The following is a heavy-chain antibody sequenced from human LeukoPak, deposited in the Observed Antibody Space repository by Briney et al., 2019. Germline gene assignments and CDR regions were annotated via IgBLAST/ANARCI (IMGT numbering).Heavy chain of an antibody. V-gene: IGHV3-21*01. Sequence: PWGSLRLSCAASGFTFSSYSMNWVRQAPGKGLEWVSSISSSSSYIYYADSVKGRFTISRDNAKNSLYLQMNSLRAEDTAVYYCARTRSGIAVAGPGDIWGQGTMVTVSS. CDR1: GFTFSSYS. J-gene: IGHJ3*02. CDR2: ISSSSSYI. CDR3: ARTRSGIAVAGPGDI. D-gene: IGHD6-19*01.